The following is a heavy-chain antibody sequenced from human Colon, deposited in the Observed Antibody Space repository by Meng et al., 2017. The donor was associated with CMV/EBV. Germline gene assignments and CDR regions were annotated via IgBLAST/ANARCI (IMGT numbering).Heavy chain of an antibody. CDR2: ISGSGTNT. D-gene: IGHD3-3*01. J-gene: IGHJ6*02. Sequence: GESLKISCAASRFTFSSYAMSWVRQAPGKGLEWVSSISGSGTNTYSSDSVKGRFTISRDNSKNTVYLQMNSLRADDTAVYFCAKGIVGPTIFGRGLDVWGQGTTVTV. CDR1: RFTFSSYA. V-gene: IGHV3-23*01. CDR3: AKGIVGPTIFGRGLDV.